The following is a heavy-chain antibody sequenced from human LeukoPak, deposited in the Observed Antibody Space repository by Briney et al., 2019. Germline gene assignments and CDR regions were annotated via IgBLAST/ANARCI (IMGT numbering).Heavy chain of an antibody. D-gene: IGHD2-21*02. Sequence: GGSLRLSCAASGFTFSSYVMHWVHQAPGKGLEWVALMSSDEANKYYTDSVKGRFTISRDNSKNTLYLQMNSLRTEDTAVYYCASKWYCGGDCYYQIDYWGQGTLVTVSS. V-gene: IGHV3-30*03. J-gene: IGHJ4*02. CDR2: MSSDEANK. CDR3: ASKWYCGGDCYYQIDY. CDR1: GFTFSSYV.